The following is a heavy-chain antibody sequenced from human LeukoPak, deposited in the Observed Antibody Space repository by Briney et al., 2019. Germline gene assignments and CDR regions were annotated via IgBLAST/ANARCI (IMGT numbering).Heavy chain of an antibody. Sequence: GGSLRLSCAASGFTFSNYWMTWVRQVPGKGLEWVANIKHDGSEDYYLDSVKGRFTISRDNAKNSLYLQMNSLRAEDTAVYYCAELGITMIGGVWGKGTTVTISS. J-gene: IGHJ6*04. D-gene: IGHD3-10*02. V-gene: IGHV3-7*01. CDR2: IKHDGSED. CDR1: GFTFSNYW. CDR3: AELGITMIGGV.